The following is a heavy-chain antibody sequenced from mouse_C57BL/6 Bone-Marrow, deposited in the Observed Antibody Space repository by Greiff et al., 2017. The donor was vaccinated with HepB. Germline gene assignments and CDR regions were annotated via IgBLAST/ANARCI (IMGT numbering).Heavy chain of an antibody. J-gene: IGHJ2*01. CDR3: ARLYYYGSSGY. Sequence: QVQLQQSGPELVKPGASVKISCKASGYAFSSSWINWVKQRPGKGLEWIGRIYPGDGDTNYNGKFKGKATLTADKSSSTAYMQLSSLTSEDSAVYFCARLYYYGSSGYWGQGTTLTVSS. D-gene: IGHD1-1*01. V-gene: IGHV1-82*01. CDR1: GYAFSSSW. CDR2: IYPGDGDT.